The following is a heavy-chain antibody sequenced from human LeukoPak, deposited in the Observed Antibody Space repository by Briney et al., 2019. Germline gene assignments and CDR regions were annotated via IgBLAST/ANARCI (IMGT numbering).Heavy chain of an antibody. CDR2: ISSSSSTI. CDR1: GFTFSSYS. D-gene: IGHD2-2*01. V-gene: IGHV3-48*01. CDR3: ASSCSSTSCYSMDV. Sequence: GGSLRLSCAASGFTFSSYSMNWVRQAPGKGLERVSYISSSSSTIYYADSVKGRFTISRDNAKNSLYLQMNSLRAEDTAVYYCASSCSSTSCYSMDVWGKGTTVTVSS. J-gene: IGHJ6*03.